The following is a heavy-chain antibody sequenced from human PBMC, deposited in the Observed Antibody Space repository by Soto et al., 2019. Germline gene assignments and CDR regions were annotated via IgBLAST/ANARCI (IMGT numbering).Heavy chain of an antibody. J-gene: IGHJ4*02. CDR2: INPDGNVG. CDR3: AGWGGHDYNY. D-gene: IGHD4-4*01. Sequence: EVQLLGSGGGLVQPGGSLRLSCVGSRFTFSTYWMNWVRQAPGKGLEWVANINPDGNVGTYVDSVRGRFTTSRDNAKNSLYLQMNSLRADDTAVYFCAGWGGHDYNYWGQGIMVTVSS. V-gene: IGHV3-7*03. CDR1: RFTFSTYW.